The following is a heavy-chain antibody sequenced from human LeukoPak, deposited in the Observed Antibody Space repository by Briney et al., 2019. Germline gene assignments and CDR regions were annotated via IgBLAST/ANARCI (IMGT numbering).Heavy chain of an antibody. J-gene: IGHJ4*02. CDR3: AKIELLPF. Sequence: PAGGSLRLSCAASGFTFSSYAMRWVRQAPGKGLQWLSAISVRAGSTYYADSVKARFTISRDNSKNPLYLQMNSLRAEDTAVYYCAKIELLPFWGQGTLVTVSS. CDR2: ISVRAGST. V-gene: IGHV3-23*01. D-gene: IGHD1-26*01. CDR1: GFTFSSYA.